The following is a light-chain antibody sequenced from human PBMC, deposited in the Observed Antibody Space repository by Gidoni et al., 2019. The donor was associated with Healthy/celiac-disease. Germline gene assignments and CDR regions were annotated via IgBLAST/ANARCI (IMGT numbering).Light chain of an antibody. V-gene: IGLV2-14*03. J-gene: IGLJ3*02. CDR1: SSDVGSYNY. CDR2: DVS. Sequence: QSALTQPASVSGSPGQSITISCTVTSSDVGSYNYVSWYQQHTGKAPKLMIYDVSNRPSGVSNRFSGSKSGNTASLTISGLQAEDEADYYCSSYTSSSTLGVFGGGTKLTVL. CDR3: SSYTSSSTLGV.